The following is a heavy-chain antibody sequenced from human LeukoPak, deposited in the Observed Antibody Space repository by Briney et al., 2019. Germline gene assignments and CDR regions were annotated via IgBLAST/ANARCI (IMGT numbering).Heavy chain of an antibody. CDR2: IRYDGSYK. V-gene: IGHV3-30*02. J-gene: IGHJ4*02. Sequence: PGGSLRLSCAASGFTFSSYGMHWVRQAPGKGLEWVAFIRYDGSYKFYAESVEGRFTVSRDNSKNTLYLQMNSLRAEDTAVYYCAKVRRTSGGYFRVKKGSDYWGQGTLVTVSS. CDR3: AKVRRTSGGYFRVKKGSDY. D-gene: IGHD3-10*01. CDR1: GFTFSSYG.